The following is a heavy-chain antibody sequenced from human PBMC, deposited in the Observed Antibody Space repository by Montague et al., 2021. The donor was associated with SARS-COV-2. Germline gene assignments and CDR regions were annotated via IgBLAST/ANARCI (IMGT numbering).Heavy chain of an antibody. CDR3: ARFPTSYYYDSKAAPATPGAFDI. Sequence: SETLSLTCTVSGGSISSSSYYWGWIRQPPGKGLGWIGSIYYSGSTYYNPSLKSRVTISVDTSKNQFSLKLSSVTAADTAVYYCARFPTSYYYDSKAAPATPGAFDIWGRGTLVTVSS. D-gene: IGHD3-22*01. J-gene: IGHJ3*02. CDR1: GGSISSSSYY. CDR2: IYYSGST. V-gene: IGHV4-39*01.